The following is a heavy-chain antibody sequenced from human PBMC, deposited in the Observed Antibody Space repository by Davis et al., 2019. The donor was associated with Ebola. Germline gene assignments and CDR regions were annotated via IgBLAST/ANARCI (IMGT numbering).Heavy chain of an antibody. CDR1: GFTFTTYG. CDR2: ISSSGGST. J-gene: IGHJ4*02. V-gene: IGHV3-23*01. CDR3: ATTQWLREFDN. Sequence: GESLKISCAASGFTFTTYGMTWVRQAPGKGLQWVSGISSSGGSTYYADSVRGRFIISRDKSNNTLYLEMNSLRVDDTAVYYCATTQWLREFDNWGQGTLVTVSS. D-gene: IGHD6-19*01.